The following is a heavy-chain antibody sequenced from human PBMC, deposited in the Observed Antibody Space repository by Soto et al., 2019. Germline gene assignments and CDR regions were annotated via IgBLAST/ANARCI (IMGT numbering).Heavy chain of an antibody. CDR3: ARVRGSGSYYKSVRYYYMDV. CDR1: GGSFSGYY. V-gene: IGHV4-34*01. J-gene: IGHJ6*03. Sequence: SETLSLTCAVYGGSFSGYYWSWIRQPPGKGLEWIGEINHSGSTNYNPSLKSRVTISVDTSKNQFSLKLSSVTAADTAVYYCARVRGSGSYYKSVRYYYMDVWGKGTTVTV. D-gene: IGHD3-10*01. CDR2: INHSGST.